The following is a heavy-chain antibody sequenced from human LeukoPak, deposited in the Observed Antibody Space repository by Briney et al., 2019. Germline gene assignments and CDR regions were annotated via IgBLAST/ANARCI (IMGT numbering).Heavy chain of an antibody. D-gene: IGHD3-16*01. V-gene: IGHV4-59*11. CDR3: VRDRVLGAFDI. CDR1: GGSISSHS. CDR2: IYYSGST. Sequence: PSETLSLTCTASGGSISSHSWTWIRQPPGKGLEWIGSIYYSGSTNYNPSLKSRVTISVDTSKNQFSLKLSSVTAADTAVYYCVRDRVLGAFDIWGQGTMVTVSS. J-gene: IGHJ3*02.